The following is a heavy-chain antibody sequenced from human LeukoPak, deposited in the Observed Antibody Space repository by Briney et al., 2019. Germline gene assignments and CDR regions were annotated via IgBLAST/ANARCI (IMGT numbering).Heavy chain of an antibody. CDR3: ASANWNDVPFDY. Sequence: KPSETLSLTCTVSGGPISSSSYYWGWIRQPPGKGLEWIGSIYYSGSTYYNPSLKSRVTISVDTSKNQFSLKLSSVTAADTAVYYCASANWNDVPFDYWGQGTLVTVSS. CDR1: GGPISSSSYY. V-gene: IGHV4-39*01. D-gene: IGHD1-1*01. CDR2: IYYSGST. J-gene: IGHJ4*02.